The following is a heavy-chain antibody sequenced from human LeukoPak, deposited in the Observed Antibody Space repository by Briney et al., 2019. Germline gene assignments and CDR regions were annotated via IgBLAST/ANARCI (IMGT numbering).Heavy chain of an antibody. CDR3: ARHRMPGIAVAASDY. J-gene: IGHJ4*02. D-gene: IGHD6-19*01. CDR1: GSRFTSYW. Sequence: RGESLKISCKGSGSRFTSYWISWVRQMPGKGLEWMGRIDPSDSYTNYSPSFQGHVTISADKSISTAYLQWSSLKASDTAMYYCARHRMPGIAVAASDYWGQGTLVTVSS. CDR2: IDPSDSYT. V-gene: IGHV5-10-1*01.